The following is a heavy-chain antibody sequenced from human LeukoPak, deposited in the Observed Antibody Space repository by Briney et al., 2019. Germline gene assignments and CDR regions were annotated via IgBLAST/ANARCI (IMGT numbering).Heavy chain of an antibody. CDR1: GFSFSSGT. Sequence: PGGSLRLSCAASGFSFSSGTMNWVRQAPGKGLEWVSVIYSGGSTYYADSVKGRFTISRDNSKNTLYLQMNSLRAEDTAVYYCARGRAYGYFDYWGQGTLVTVSS. J-gene: IGHJ4*02. V-gene: IGHV3-66*01. D-gene: IGHD2-21*01. CDR2: IYSGGST. CDR3: ARGRAYGYFDY.